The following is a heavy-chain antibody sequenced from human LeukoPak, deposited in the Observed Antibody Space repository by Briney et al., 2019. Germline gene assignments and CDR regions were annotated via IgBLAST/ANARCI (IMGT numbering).Heavy chain of an antibody. CDR1: GGSISSYY. CDR2: IYYSGST. D-gene: IGHD6-13*01. Sequence: SETLSLTCTVSGGSISSYYWSWIRQPPGKGLEWIGYIYYSGSTNYNPSLKSRVTISVDTSKNQFSLKLSSVTAADTAVYYCARGRLRGGIAAAGTNYWGQGTLVTVSS. CDR3: ARGRLRGGIAAAGTNY. V-gene: IGHV4-59*01. J-gene: IGHJ4*02.